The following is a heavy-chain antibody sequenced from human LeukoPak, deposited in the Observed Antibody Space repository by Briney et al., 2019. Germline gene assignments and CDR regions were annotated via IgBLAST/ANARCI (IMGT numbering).Heavy chain of an antibody. CDR3: ARRAQVERRHSQFDY. Sequence: ASVKVSCKASGYTFTGYYMHWVRQAPGQGLEWMGWINPSGGSTGYAQKFQGRVTMTRDMSTSTVYMELSSLRSEDTAVFYCARRAQVERRHSQFDYLGQGTLVTVSS. J-gene: IGHJ4*02. V-gene: IGHV1-46*01. CDR1: GYTFTGYY. D-gene: IGHD1-1*01. CDR2: INPSGGST.